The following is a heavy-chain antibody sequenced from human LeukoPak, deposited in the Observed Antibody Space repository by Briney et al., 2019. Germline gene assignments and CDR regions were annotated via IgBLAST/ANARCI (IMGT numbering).Heavy chain of an antibody. CDR3: ARVHSWFGEFLAIDY. CDR2: IYYSGST. V-gene: IGHV4-31*03. J-gene: IGHJ4*02. Sequence: PSETLSLTCTVSGGSISSGGYYWSWIRQHPGKGLEWIGYIYYSGSTYYNPSLKSRVTISVDTSKNQFSLKLSSVTAADTAVYYCARVHSWFGEFLAIDYWGQGTLVTVSS. CDR1: GGSISSGGYY. D-gene: IGHD3-10*01.